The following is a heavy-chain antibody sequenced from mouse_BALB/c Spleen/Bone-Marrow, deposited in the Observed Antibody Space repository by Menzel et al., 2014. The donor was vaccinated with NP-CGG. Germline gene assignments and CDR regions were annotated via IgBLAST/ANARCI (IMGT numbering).Heavy chain of an antibody. J-gene: IGHJ3*01. CDR1: GFTFSSYG. D-gene: IGHD2-4*01. CDR3: AGQGNDYAAWFAY. Sequence: EVKLVESGGGLVKPGGSLKLSCAASGFTFSSYGMSWVRQTPDKRLEWVATISSGGGYTYYPDSVKGRFTISRDNAKNTLYLQMSSLKSEDTAMYYCAGQGNDYAAWFAYWGQGTLVTVSA. V-gene: IGHV5-6*03. CDR2: ISSGGGYT.